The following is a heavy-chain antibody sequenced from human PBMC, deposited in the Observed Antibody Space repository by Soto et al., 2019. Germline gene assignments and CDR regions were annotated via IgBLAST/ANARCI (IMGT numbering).Heavy chain of an antibody. V-gene: IGHV3-66*01. CDR2: IYKDFT. Sequence: EVQLVESGGGLVQPGGSLRLFCVASGFTVTDIYTNWVRQAPGKGLEWVSVIYKDFTDYADFVRGRFSVSTDTSKNALYLQLDNLRAEDTAVYYCAREPRYCSGGSCSIMGDAFDIWGQGAMVTVSS. D-gene: IGHD2-15*01. CDR1: GFTVTDIY. J-gene: IGHJ3*02. CDR3: AREPRYCSGGSCSIMGDAFDI.